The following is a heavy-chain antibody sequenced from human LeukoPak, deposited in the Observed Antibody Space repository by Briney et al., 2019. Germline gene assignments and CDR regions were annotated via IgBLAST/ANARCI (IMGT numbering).Heavy chain of an antibody. V-gene: IGHV4-34*01. J-gene: IGHJ4*02. D-gene: IGHD6-6*01. CDR2: INHSGST. CDR1: GFTFSDYY. CDR3: ARGGSSSFQNY. Sequence: PGGSLRLSCAASGFTFSDYYMSWIRQPPGKGLEWIGEINHSGSTNYNPSLKSRVTISVDTSKNQFSLKLSSVTAADTAVYYCARGGSSSFQNYWGQGALVTVSS.